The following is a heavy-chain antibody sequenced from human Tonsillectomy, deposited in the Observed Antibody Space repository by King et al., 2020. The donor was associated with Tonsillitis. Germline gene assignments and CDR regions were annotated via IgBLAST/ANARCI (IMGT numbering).Heavy chain of an antibody. V-gene: IGHV3-23*03. CDR1: GFTANDYA. CDR2: IYSGASIS. Sequence: VQLVESGGGLIQPGGSLRLSCAASGFTANDYAMSWVRQAPGKGLEWGSVIYSGASISYYAGSVKARFTISRDDSKNTVYLQLKSLRADDTAVYFCVKTLVGNDAWGQGTLVTVSS. J-gene: IGHJ5*02. D-gene: IGHD1-26*01. CDR3: VKTLVGNDA.